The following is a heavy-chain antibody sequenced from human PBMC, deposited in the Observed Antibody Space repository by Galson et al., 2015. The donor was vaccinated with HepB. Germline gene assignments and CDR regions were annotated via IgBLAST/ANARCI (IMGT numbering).Heavy chain of an antibody. V-gene: IGHV1-58*01. CDR3: AAAIYVVPGSMDV. J-gene: IGHJ6*02. Sequence: SVKVSCKASGFTFTSSAVHWVRQARGQRPVWIGWIVVANGNTNYAQKFQETLTISRDMSTSTAYMELSSLRPEDTAVYYCAAAIYVVPGSMDVWGQGTTVTVSS. D-gene: IGHD2-8*01. CDR2: IVVANGNT. CDR1: GFTFTSSA.